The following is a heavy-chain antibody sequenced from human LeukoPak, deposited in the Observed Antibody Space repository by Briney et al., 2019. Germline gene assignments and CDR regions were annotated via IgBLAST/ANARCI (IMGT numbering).Heavy chain of an antibody. CDR2: INHSGST. CDR3: ARGSGSGSYFKV. V-gene: IGHV4-34*01. J-gene: IGHJ4*02. D-gene: IGHD3-10*01. Sequence: SETLSLTCAVYGGSFSGYYWSWIRQPPGKGLEWIGEINHSGSTNYNPSLKSRVTISVDTSKNQFSLKLSSVTAADTAVYYCARGSGSGSYFKVWGQGTLVTVSS. CDR1: GGSFSGYY.